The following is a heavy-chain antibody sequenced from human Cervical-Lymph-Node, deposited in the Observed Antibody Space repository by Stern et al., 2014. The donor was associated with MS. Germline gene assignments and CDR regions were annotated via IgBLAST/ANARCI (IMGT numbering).Heavy chain of an antibody. CDR1: GYTFTSYA. V-gene: IGHV7-4-1*02. CDR2: INTNTGNP. CDR3: ARDRPNYGDLHWYFDL. J-gene: IGHJ2*01. D-gene: IGHD4-17*01. Sequence: QVQMVESGSGLEKPGASVKVSCNASGYTFTSYAMNWVRQAPGQGLEWMGWINTNTGNPTYAQCVAGRFVCSLDTSVSTAYLQISSLKAEDTAVYYCARDRPNYGDLHWYFDLWGRGTLVTVSS.